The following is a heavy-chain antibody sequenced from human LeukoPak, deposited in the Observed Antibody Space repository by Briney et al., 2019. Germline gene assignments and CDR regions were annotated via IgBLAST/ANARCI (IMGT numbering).Heavy chain of an antibody. CDR2: IWYDGSNK. V-gene: IGHV3-33*01. Sequence: PGGSLRLSCAASGFTFSSYGMHWVRQAPGKGLEWVAVIWYDGSNKYYADSVKGRFTISRDNSKNTLYLQMNSLRAEDTAVYYCAGELWSGYFHRLDYWGQGTLVTVSS. CDR3: AGELWSGYFHRLDY. CDR1: GFTFSSYG. D-gene: IGHD3-3*01. J-gene: IGHJ4*02.